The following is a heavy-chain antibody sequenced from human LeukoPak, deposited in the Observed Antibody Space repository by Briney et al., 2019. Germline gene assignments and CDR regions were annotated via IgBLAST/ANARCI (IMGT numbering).Heavy chain of an antibody. J-gene: IGHJ4*02. Sequence: SETLSLTCTVSGGSISSSSYYWGWIRQPPGKGLEWIGSIYYSGSTYYNPSLKSRVTISVDTSKNQFSLKLSSVTAADTAVYYCARRDGYNSYYFDYWGQGTLVTVSS. CDR3: ARRDGYNSYYFDY. D-gene: IGHD5-24*01. V-gene: IGHV4-39*01. CDR2: IYYSGST. CDR1: GGSISSSSYY.